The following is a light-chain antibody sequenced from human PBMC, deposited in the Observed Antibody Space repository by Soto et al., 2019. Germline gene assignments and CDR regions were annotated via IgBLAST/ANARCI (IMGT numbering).Light chain of an antibody. J-gene: IGKJ2*01. CDR2: AAS. CDR3: QQAYITPYT. Sequence: DIQVTQSPVSLSASVGDRVTITCRTSQGISTYLTWYQQKAGDAPRLLISAASDLQKGVPSRFSGSGSGADFTLTISSLRTEDFATYYCQQAYITPYTFGQGAKLEI. CDR1: QGISTY. V-gene: IGKV1-39*01.